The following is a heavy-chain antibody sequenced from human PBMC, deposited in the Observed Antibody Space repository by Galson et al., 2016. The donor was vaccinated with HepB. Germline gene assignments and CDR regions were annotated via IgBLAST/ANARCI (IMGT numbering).Heavy chain of an antibody. Sequence: SLRLSCAASGFTFDNYPMHWVRQAPGKGLEWVTFISYDGNNKYYAESVKGRFAISRDKSKNTVYLQMNSLRAEDTAVYYCAKEVGLYGFLDYWGQGTVVTVSS. CDR2: ISYDGNNK. D-gene: IGHD3-10*01. V-gene: IGHV3-30*09. J-gene: IGHJ4*02. CDR3: AKEVGLYGFLDY. CDR1: GFTFDNYP.